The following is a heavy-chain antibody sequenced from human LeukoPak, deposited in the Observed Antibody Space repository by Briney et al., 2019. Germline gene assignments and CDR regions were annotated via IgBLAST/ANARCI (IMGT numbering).Heavy chain of an antibody. CDR2: INHRGST. Sequence: SETLSLTCAVYAGSFSGYYWSWIRQPPGKGLEWIGDINHRGSTNYNPSLKSRVSISVDTSKNQFSLNVTSVTAADTAVYYCARAYYSTSWYPYWGQGTSVTVSS. J-gene: IGHJ4*02. D-gene: IGHD6-13*01. CDR3: ARAYYSTSWYPY. CDR1: AGSFSGYY. V-gene: IGHV4-34*01.